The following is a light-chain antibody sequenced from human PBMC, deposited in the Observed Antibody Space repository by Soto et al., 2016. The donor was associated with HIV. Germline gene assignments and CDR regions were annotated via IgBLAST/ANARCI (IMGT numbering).Light chain of an antibody. J-gene: IGLJ3*02. Sequence: SGLTQDPTVSVALGQTVRITCQGDILRSYYASWYQQKPGQAPVLVIYGKNKRPSGIPDRFSGSNSGDTGSLTITGAQAEDEADYYCNSRDSSGNHVVFGGGTK. CDR1: ILRSYY. CDR3: NSRDSSGNHVV. CDR2: GKN. V-gene: IGLV3-19*01.